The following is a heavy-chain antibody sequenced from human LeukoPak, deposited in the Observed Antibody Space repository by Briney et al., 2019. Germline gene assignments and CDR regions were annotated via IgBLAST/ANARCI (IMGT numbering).Heavy chain of an antibody. D-gene: IGHD2-2*01. CDR3: ARVKRQKAPAAIRYWFDP. CDR2: INHSGST. J-gene: IGHJ5*02. V-gene: IGHV4-34*01. Sequence: SETLSLTCAVYGGSFSGYYWSWIRQPPGKGLEWIGEINHSGSTNYNPSLKSRVTISVDTSKNQFSLKLSSVTAADTAVYYCARVKRQKAPAAIRYWFDPWGQGTLVTVSS. CDR1: GGSFSGYY.